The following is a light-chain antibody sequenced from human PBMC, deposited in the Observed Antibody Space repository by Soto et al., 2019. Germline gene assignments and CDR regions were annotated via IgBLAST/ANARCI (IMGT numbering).Light chain of an antibody. Sequence: EIVLTQSPGTLSSSPGERATLSCRASQSILSHYLAWYQQKPGQPPRLVIYLASNRATGIPDRFSGSGSGAAFSLTIDRLEPEDFAVYYCQKYGSAPYTFGQGTKLEIK. J-gene: IGKJ2*01. V-gene: IGKV3-20*01. CDR3: QKYGSAPYT. CDR1: QSILSHY. CDR2: LAS.